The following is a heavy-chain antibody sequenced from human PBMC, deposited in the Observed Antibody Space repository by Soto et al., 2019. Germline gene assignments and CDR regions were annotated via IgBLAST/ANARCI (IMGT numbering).Heavy chain of an antibody. CDR3: ASENGDIVDTTDYFDY. CDR1: GFTFSSYA. Sequence: GGSLRLSCAASGFTFSSYAMHWVRQAPGKGLEWVAVISYDGSNKYYADSVKGRFTISRDNSKNTLYLQMNSLRAEDTAVYYCASENGDIVDTTDYFDYWGQGTLVTVSS. J-gene: IGHJ4*02. V-gene: IGHV3-30-3*01. CDR2: ISYDGSNK. D-gene: IGHD5-12*01.